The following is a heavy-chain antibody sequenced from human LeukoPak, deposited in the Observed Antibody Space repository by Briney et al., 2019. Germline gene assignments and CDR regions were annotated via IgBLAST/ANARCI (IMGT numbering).Heavy chain of an antibody. V-gene: IGHV1-69*05. D-gene: IGHD2-2*01. CDR1: GGTFSSYA. CDR3: ARVRVAGLKVVPAATGFDP. Sequence: GASVKVSCKASGGTFSSYAISWVRQAPGQGLEWMGGIIPIFGTANYAQKFQGRVTMTRDTSISTAYMELSRLRSDDTAVHYCARVRVAGLKVVPAATGFDPWGQGTLVTVSS. J-gene: IGHJ5*02. CDR2: IIPIFGTA.